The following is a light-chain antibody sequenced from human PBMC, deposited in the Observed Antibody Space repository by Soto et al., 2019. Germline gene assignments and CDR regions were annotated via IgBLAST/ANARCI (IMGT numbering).Light chain of an antibody. CDR1: QGISSW. Sequence: DIQMTQSPSSVSASVGDSVTITCRASQGISSWLAWYQQKPGKAPKLLIYAASSLQSGVPSRFSGSCTGTKFPLNIRSPAPEDFATYYCLQANSFPLTFGPGTKVDIK. CDR2: AAS. V-gene: IGKV1-12*01. CDR3: LQANSFPLT. J-gene: IGKJ3*01.